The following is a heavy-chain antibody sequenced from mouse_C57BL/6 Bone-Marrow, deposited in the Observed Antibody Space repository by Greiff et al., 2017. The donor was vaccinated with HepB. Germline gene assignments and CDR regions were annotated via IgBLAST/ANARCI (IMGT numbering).Heavy chain of an antibody. J-gene: IGHJ2*01. CDR2: ISDGGSYT. CDR1: GFTFSSYA. V-gene: IGHV5-4*01. CDR3: ARSLDFDY. Sequence: EVQGVESGGGLVKPGGSLKLSCAASGFTFSSYAMSWVRQTPEKRLEWVATISDGGSYTYYPDNVKGRFTISRDNAKNNLYLQMSHLKSEDTAMYYCARSLDFDYWGQGTTLTVSS.